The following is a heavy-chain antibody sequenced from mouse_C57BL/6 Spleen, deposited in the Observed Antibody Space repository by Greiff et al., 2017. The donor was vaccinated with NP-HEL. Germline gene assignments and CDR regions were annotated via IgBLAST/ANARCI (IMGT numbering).Heavy chain of an antibody. J-gene: IGHJ4*01. CDR2: IYPGSGST. Sequence: QVQLQQPGAELVKPGASVKMSCKASGYTFTSYWITWVKQRPGQGLEWIGDIYPGSGSTNYNEKFKSKATLTVDTSSSTAYMQLSSLTSEDSAVYYCARRDGYYGSSDYAMDYWGQGTSVTVSS. CDR3: ARRDGYYGSSDYAMDY. D-gene: IGHD1-1*01. V-gene: IGHV1-55*01. CDR1: GYTFTSYW.